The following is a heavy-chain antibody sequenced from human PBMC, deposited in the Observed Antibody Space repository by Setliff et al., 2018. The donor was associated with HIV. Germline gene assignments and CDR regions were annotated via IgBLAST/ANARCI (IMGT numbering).Heavy chain of an antibody. CDR3: ATFFLNTMTSCPACPDAFDI. CDR2: INIANGKT. J-gene: IGHJ3*02. CDR1: GYSFSRSW. D-gene: IGHD3-22*01. V-gene: IGHV1-3*04. Sequence: ASVKVSCKASGYSFSRSWVQWVRQASGQGLEWMGWINIANGKTQYSQKFQGRVTITRDTSASTAYMELSSLRSEDTAVYYCATFFLNTMTSCPACPDAFDIWGQGTMVTVSS.